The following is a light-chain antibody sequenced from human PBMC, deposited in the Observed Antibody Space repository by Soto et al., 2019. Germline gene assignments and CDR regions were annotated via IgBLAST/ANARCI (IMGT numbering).Light chain of an antibody. CDR1: QSVSSGY. CDR2: GAS. J-gene: IGKJ1*01. Sequence: EIVLTQSPGTLSLSPGERATLSCRASQSVSSGYLAWYQQKPGQAPRLLIYGASTRATGIPDRFSGSGSGTDFTLTISTLEPEDFAVYYCQQYGSLLWTFDQGTKVEIK. V-gene: IGKV3-20*01. CDR3: QQYGSLLWT.